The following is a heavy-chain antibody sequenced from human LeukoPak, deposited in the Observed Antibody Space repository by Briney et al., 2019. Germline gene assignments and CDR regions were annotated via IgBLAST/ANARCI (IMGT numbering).Heavy chain of an antibody. J-gene: IGHJ4*02. CDR1: GGSISSGGYY. Sequence: SETLSLTCTVSGGSISSGGYYWSWIRQHPGKGLEWIVYIYYSGSTYHNPSLKSRVTISVDTSKNQFSLKLSSVTAADTAVYYCARGHRYDILTGYPFDYWGQGTLVTVSS. CDR2: IYYSGST. D-gene: IGHD3-9*01. CDR3: ARGHRYDILTGYPFDY. V-gene: IGHV4-31*03.